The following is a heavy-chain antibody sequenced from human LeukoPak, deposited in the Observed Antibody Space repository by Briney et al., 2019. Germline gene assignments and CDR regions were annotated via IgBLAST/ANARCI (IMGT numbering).Heavy chain of an antibody. CDR1: GYTFTSYD. CDR3: ARGAAARAGNYYYYYMDV. D-gene: IGHD6-13*01. Sequence: ASVKVSCKASGYTFTSYDINWVRQATGQGLEWMGWMNPNSGNTGHAQKFQGRVIMTRNTSISTAYMELSSLRSEDTAVYYCARGAAARAGNYYYYYMDVWGKGTTVTVSS. V-gene: IGHV1-8*01. CDR2: MNPNSGNT. J-gene: IGHJ6*03.